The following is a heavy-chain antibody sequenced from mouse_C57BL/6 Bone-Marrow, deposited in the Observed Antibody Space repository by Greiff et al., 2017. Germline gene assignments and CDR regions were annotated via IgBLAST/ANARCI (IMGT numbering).Heavy chain of an antibody. Sequence: VQLKQSGPGLVKPSQSLSLTCSVTGYSITSGYYWNWIRQFPGNKLEWMGYISYDGSNNYNPSLKNRISITRDTSKNQFFLKLNSVTTEDTATYYCARGSRYYGSSYGELDAMDYWGQGTSVTVSS. J-gene: IGHJ4*01. CDR2: ISYDGSN. CDR1: GYSITSGYY. CDR3: ARGSRYYGSSYGELDAMDY. V-gene: IGHV3-6*01. D-gene: IGHD1-1*01.